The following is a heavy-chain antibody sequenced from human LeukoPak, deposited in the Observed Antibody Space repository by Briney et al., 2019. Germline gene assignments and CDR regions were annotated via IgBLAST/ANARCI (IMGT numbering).Heavy chain of an antibody. CDR1: GYTFTSYD. J-gene: IGHJ6*03. Sequence: SVKVSCKASGYTFTSYDINWVRQAPGQGLEWMGGIIPIFGTANYAQKFQGRVTITADESTSTAYMELSSLRSEDTAVYYCARVRYSGSYYGTNYYYYYMDVWGKGTTVTISS. D-gene: IGHD1-26*01. CDR3: ARVRYSGSYYGTNYYYYYMDV. V-gene: IGHV1-69*13. CDR2: IIPIFGTA.